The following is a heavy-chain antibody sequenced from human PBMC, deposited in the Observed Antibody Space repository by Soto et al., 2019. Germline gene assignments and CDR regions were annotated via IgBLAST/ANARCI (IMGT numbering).Heavy chain of an antibody. CDR1: RFTFTSSA. D-gene: IGHD3-10*01. V-gene: IGHV1-58*02. CDR3: AAVRGEYYYGSGSFHYYYYGMDL. Sequence: QMQLVQSGPEVKKPGTSVKVSCKASRFTFTSSAMQCVRQARGQRLEWIGWIVVGSGNTNYAQKIQERVTITRDMSTSTAYTELSSLRSEDTAVYYCAAVRGEYYYGSGSFHYYYYGMDLWGQGTTVTVSS. J-gene: IGHJ6*02. CDR2: IVVGSGNT.